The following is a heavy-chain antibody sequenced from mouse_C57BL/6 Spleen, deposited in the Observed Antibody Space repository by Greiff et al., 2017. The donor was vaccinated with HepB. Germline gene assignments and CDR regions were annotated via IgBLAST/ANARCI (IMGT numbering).Heavy chain of an antibody. D-gene: IGHD1-1*01. Sequence: QVQLQQSGPELVKPGASVKISCKASGYAFSSSWMNWVKQRPGKGLEWIGRIYPGDGDTNYNGKFKGKATLTADKSSSTAYMQLSSLTSEDSAVYFCAREGFTTVVANFDYWGQGTTLTVSS. CDR1: GYAFSSSW. CDR2: IYPGDGDT. CDR3: AREGFTTVVANFDY. J-gene: IGHJ2*01. V-gene: IGHV1-82*01.